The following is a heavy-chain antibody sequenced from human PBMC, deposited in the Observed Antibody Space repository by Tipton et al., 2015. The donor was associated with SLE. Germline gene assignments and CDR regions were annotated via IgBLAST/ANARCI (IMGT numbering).Heavy chain of an antibody. V-gene: IGHV4-39*07. D-gene: IGHD4/OR15-4a*01. J-gene: IGHJ2*01. CDR3: AKSYGWVQTTTGDHWHFDL. CDR2: VFYGGRY. CDR1: NGSITSLYDY. Sequence: GLVKPSETLSLTCTVSNGSITSLYDYWGWVRQPPGKGLEWLGSVFYGGRYYYNASLRSRVTISVDTVKTQVSLKVNSVTAADTGVYYCAKSYGWVQTTTGDHWHFDLWGRGTQVTVTS.